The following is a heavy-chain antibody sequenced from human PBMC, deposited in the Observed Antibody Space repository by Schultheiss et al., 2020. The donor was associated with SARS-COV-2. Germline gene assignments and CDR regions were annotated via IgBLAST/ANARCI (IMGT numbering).Heavy chain of an antibody. V-gene: IGHV3-30*07. CDR3: ARGLRFGELLSYYYYYGMDV. CDR1: GFTFSSYA. D-gene: IGHD3-10*01. J-gene: IGHJ6*02. Sequence: GESLKISCAASGFTFSSYAMHWVRQAPGKGLEWVAVISYDGSNKYYADSVKGRFTISRDNAKNTLYLQMNSLRAEDTAVYYCARGLRFGELLSYYYYYGMDVWGQGTTVTVSS. CDR2: ISYDGSNK.